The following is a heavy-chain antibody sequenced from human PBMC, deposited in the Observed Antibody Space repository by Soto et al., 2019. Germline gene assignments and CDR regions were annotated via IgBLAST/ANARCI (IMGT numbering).Heavy chain of an antibody. CDR2: ISGSGGST. Sequence: GGSLRLSCAASGFTFSSYAMSWVRQAPGKGLEWVSAISGSGGSTYYADSVKGRFTISRDNSKNTLYLQMNSLRAEDTAVYYCAKERMLSGSYYGSRGLHEWYYYGMDVWGQGTTVTVSS. J-gene: IGHJ6*02. D-gene: IGHD1-26*01. CDR3: AKERMLSGSYYGSRGLHEWYYYGMDV. CDR1: GFTFSSYA. V-gene: IGHV3-23*01.